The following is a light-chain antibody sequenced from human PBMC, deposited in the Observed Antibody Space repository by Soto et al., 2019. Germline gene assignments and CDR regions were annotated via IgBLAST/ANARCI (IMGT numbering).Light chain of an antibody. V-gene: IGKV3-20*01. CDR1: QSVSSSD. J-gene: IGKJ1*01. CDR2: AAS. CDR3: QHFGSSWSSWT. Sequence: IVLTQSPGTLSLSPGEGATLSCRASQSVSSSDLAWYQQKPGQAPRLLIYAASSRATGIPDRFSGSGSGTDFTLTISRLEPEDFAVYCCQHFGSSWSSWTFGQGTKVDIK.